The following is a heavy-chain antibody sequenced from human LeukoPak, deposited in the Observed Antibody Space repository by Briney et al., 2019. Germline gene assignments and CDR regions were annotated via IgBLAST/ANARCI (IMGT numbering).Heavy chain of an antibody. CDR1: GFTFSSYA. Sequence: PGGSLRLSCAASGFTFSSYAMHWVRQAPGKGLEWVAVISYDGSNKYYADSVKGRFTISRDNSKNTLYLQMNSLTAEDTAVYYCARDLEALPFYYFDYWGQGTLVTVSS. V-gene: IGHV3-30-3*01. D-gene: IGHD3-3*01. J-gene: IGHJ4*02. CDR3: ARDLEALPFYYFDY. CDR2: ISYDGSNK.